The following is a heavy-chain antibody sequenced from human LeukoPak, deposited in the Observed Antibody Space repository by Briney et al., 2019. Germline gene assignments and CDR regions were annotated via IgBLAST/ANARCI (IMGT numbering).Heavy chain of an antibody. CDR1: GGSIGRYD. J-gene: IGHJ6*03. V-gene: IGHV4-59*01. Sequence: PSEALSLTCAVSGGSIGRYDWSWLRQPPGRGLEWIGYIYYSGTTNYNPSLKSRVTISVDTSKNQFSLKLTSVTAADTAVYYCARDRPDGYSHGHYYYNMDVWGKGTTVTVS. CDR3: ARDRPDGYSHGHYYYNMDV. D-gene: IGHD5-18*01. CDR2: IYYSGTT.